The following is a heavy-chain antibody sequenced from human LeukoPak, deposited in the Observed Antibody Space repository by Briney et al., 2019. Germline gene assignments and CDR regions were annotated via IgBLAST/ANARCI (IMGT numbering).Heavy chain of an antibody. Sequence: GGSLRLSCAASGFTFSSNYMHWGRQAPGKGLVWVSRINTDGSDTTYADFVKGRFTISRDNAKNTLYLEMNSLRAEDTAGYYCARALRSPGDSGLDYWGQGALVTVSS. CDR3: ARALRSPGDSGLDY. V-gene: IGHV3-74*03. J-gene: IGHJ4*02. CDR1: GFTFSSNY. CDR2: INTDGSDT. D-gene: IGHD3-10*01.